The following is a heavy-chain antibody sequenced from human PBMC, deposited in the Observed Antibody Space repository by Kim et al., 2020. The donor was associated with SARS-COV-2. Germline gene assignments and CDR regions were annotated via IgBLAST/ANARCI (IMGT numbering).Heavy chain of an antibody. J-gene: IGHJ4*02. V-gene: IGHV3-23*01. CDR3: VKGAWVDY. D-gene: IGHD1-26*01. CDR2: DDRT. Sequence: DDRTYEAESVKGRLTVARDSARNTLYWQMNRLRADDTAVYYCVKGAWVDYWGAGTLVTVSS.